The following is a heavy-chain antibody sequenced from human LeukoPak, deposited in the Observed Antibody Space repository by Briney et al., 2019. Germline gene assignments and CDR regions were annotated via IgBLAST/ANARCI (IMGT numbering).Heavy chain of an antibody. D-gene: IGHD2-2*01. CDR1: GYTFTSYD. CDR3: ARGKVPAAIRGHPNWFDP. CDR2: MNPNSGNT. Sequence: VASVKVSCKASGYTFTSYDINWVRQATGQGLEWMGWMNPNSGNTGYAQKFQGRVTMTRNTSISTAYMELSSLRSEDTAVYYCARGKVPAAIRGHPNWFDPWGQGTLVTVSS. V-gene: IGHV1-8*01. J-gene: IGHJ5*02.